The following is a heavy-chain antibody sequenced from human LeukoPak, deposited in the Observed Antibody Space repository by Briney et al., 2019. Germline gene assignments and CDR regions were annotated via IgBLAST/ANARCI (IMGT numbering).Heavy chain of an antibody. V-gene: IGHV3-23*01. CDR1: GFTFNIYA. D-gene: IGHD3-22*01. CDR2: ITSSGDVT. CDR3: AKDRPNYHESNGHYYRPNGDY. Sequence: PGGSLRLSCAASGFTFNIYAMSWVRQAPGKGLEWVSSITSSGDVTFYVDSVKDRFTISRDNSKNTLYLQMNRLRAEDTAVYYCAKDRPNYHESNGHYYRPNGDYWGQGTLVTVSS. J-gene: IGHJ4*02.